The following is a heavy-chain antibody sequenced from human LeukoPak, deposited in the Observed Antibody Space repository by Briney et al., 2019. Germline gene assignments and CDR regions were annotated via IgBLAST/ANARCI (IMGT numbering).Heavy chain of an antibody. D-gene: IGHD4-17*01. Sequence: ASVKVSCKAFGYTFTGYWMHWVRQAPGQGPEWMGVISPSGGSTIYAQKFKGRVTLTRDMSTSTDYLELSSLRSEDTAVYYCAREADYGDYVVWVDWGQGTLVTVSS. V-gene: IGHV1-46*01. CDR2: ISPSGGST. CDR3: AREADYGDYVVWVD. CDR1: GYTFTGYW. J-gene: IGHJ4*02.